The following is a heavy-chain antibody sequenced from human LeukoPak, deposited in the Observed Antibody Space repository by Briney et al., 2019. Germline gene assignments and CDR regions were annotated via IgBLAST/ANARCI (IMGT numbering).Heavy chain of an antibody. D-gene: IGHD3-9*01. CDR3: ARGCKYFDWLVDAFDI. CDR2: ISSSGSTI. Sequence: GGSLRLSCAASGSTFSDYYMSWIRQAPGKGLEWVSYISSSGSTIYYADSVKGRFTISRDNAKNSLYLQMNSLRAEDTAVYYCARGCKYFDWLVDAFDIWGQGTMVTVSS. J-gene: IGHJ3*02. V-gene: IGHV3-11*01. CDR1: GSTFSDYY.